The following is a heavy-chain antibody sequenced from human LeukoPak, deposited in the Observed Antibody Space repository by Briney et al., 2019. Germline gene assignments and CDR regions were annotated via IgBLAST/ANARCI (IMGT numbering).Heavy chain of an antibody. CDR2: INSSSYI. J-gene: IGHJ6*02. CDR1: GFTFSSYS. V-gene: IGHV3-21*01. Sequence: GGSLRLSCAASGFTFSSYSMNWVRQAPGKGLEWVSSINSSSYIYYADSVKGRFTISRDNAKNSLYLQMNSLRAEDTAVYYCARDVGVTALFYYGMDVWGQGTTVTVSS. CDR3: ARDVGVTALFYYGMDV. D-gene: IGHD2-8*01.